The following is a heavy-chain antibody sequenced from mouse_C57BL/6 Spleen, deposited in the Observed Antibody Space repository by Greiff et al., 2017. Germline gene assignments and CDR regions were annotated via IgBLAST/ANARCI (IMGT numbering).Heavy chain of an antibody. J-gene: IGHJ4*01. CDR2: ISSGGSYT. CDR1: GFTFSSYG. Sequence: EVHLVESGGDLVKPGGSLKLSCAASGFTFSSYGMSWVRQTPDKRLEWVGTISSGGSYTYYPDSVKGRFTISRDNAKNTLYLQMSSLKSEDTAMYYCARDAMDYWGQGTSVTVSS. V-gene: IGHV5-6*01. CDR3: ARDAMDY.